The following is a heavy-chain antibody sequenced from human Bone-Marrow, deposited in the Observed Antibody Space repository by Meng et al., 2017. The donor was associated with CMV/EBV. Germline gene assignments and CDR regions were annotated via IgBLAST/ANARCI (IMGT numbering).Heavy chain of an antibody. CDR2: ISGSGSST. CDR3: AKIRTRGMATIPDLDY. J-gene: IGHJ4*02. V-gene: IGHV3-23*01. D-gene: IGHD5-24*01. CDR1: FTFSSYA. Sequence: FTFSSYAMSWVRQAPGKGLEWVSAISGSGSSTHNADSVKGRFAISRDNSKNTLYLQMNSLRVEDTAVFYCAKIRTRGMATIPDLDYWGQGTLVTVSS.